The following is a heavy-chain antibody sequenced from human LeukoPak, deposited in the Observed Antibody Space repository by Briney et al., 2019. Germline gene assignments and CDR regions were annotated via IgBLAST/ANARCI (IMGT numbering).Heavy chain of an antibody. CDR1: WIPLRNYS. V-gene: IGHV3-30-3*01. CDR2: ISYDGSNK. Sequence: GAPNPSLAAPWIPLRNYSKHLGRPAPGKGLEWVAVISYDGSNKYYADSVKGRFTISRDNSKNTLYLQMNSLRAEDTAVYYCAARGVWGQGTTVTVSS. CDR3: AARGV. J-gene: IGHJ6*02.